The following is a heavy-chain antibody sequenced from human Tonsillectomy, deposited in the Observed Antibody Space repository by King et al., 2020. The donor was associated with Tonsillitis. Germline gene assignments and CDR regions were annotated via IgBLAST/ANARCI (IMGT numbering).Heavy chain of an antibody. V-gene: IGHV5-51*01. Sequence: VQLVQSGAEVKKPGESLKISCKGSGYSFTTYWIGWVRQMPGKGLEWMGIIYLGDSDTRYSPSFQGQVTISADKSIKTAFLQWSSLKASDTAMYYCARPRAAVAGIGNYYYYNMDVWGQGTTVTVSS. CDR1: GYSFTTYW. D-gene: IGHD6-19*01. CDR3: ARPRAAVAGIGNYYYYNMDV. J-gene: IGHJ6*02. CDR2: IYLGDSDT.